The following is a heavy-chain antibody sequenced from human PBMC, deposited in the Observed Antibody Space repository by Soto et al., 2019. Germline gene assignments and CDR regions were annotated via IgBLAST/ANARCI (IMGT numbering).Heavy chain of an antibody. CDR1: GGSISSSSYY. CDR3: ARPAGPVGSASSSWYDHYFDY. Sequence: SQTLSLTCPVSGGSISSSSYYWGWIRQPPGKGLEWIGSIYYSGSTYYNPSLKSRVTISVDTSKNQFSLKLSSVTAADTAVYYCARPAGPVGSASSSWYDHYFDYWGQGTLVTVSS. J-gene: IGHJ4*02. V-gene: IGHV4-39*01. D-gene: IGHD6-13*01. CDR2: IYYSGST.